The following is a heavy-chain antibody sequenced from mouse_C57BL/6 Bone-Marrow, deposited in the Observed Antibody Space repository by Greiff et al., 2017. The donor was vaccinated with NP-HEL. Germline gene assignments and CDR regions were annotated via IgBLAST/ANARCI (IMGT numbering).Heavy chain of an antibody. Sequence: EVNVVESEGGLVQPGSSMKLSCTASGFTFSDYYMAWVRQVPEKGLEWVANINYDGSSTYYLDSLKSRFIISRDNAKNILYLQMSSLKSEDTATYYCARSIRIWYFDVWGTGTTVTVSS. CDR1: GFTFSDYY. CDR3: ARSIRIWYFDV. CDR2: INYDGSST. V-gene: IGHV5-16*01. J-gene: IGHJ1*03. D-gene: IGHD1-1*01.